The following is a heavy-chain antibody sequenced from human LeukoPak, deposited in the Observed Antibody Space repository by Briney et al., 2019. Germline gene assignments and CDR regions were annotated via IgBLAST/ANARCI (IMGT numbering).Heavy chain of an antibody. D-gene: IGHD5-18*01. Sequence: SETLSLTCAVYGGSFSGYYWSWIRQPPGKGLEWIGEINHSGSTNYNPSLKSGLTISVDTSKNQFSLKLTSVTAADTAVYYCARTTEGGYTYGYFYYYYMXVXXKGXTV. CDR2: INHSGST. CDR3: ARTTEGGYTYGYFYYYYMXV. V-gene: IGHV4-34*01. CDR1: GGSFSGYY. J-gene: IGHJ6*03.